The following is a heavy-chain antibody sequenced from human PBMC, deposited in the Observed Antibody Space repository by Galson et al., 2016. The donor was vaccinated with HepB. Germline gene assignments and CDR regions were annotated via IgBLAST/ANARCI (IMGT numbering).Heavy chain of an antibody. D-gene: IGHD1-26*01. CDR3: ARDKGSGSYFSSDY. CDR2: ISSSGSTI. J-gene: IGHJ4*02. CDR1: GITFSDSY. V-gene: IGHV3-11*01. Sequence: SLRLSCAASGITFSDSYMTWIRQAPGKGLEWLSYISSSGSTIYYADSVKGRFTISRDNAKSSLYLQMNSLRAEDTAVYYCARDKGSGSYFSSDYWGQGTLVTVSS.